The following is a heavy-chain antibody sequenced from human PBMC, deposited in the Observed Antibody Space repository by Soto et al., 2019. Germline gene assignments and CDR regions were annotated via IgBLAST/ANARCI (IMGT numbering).Heavy chain of an antibody. D-gene: IGHD3-3*01. Sequence: GSLRLSCAASGFTFSNAWMSWVRQAPGKGLEWVGRIKSKTDGGTTDYSAPVKGRFTISRDDSKNTLYLQMNSLKTEDTAVYYCTTRKPTPVTRHYYDFWSGYFVGSGYDGLYFDYWGQGTLVTVSS. CDR1: GFTFSNAW. CDR3: TTRKPTPVTRHYYDFWSGYFVGSGYDGLYFDY. CDR2: IKSKTDGGTT. V-gene: IGHV3-15*01. J-gene: IGHJ4*02.